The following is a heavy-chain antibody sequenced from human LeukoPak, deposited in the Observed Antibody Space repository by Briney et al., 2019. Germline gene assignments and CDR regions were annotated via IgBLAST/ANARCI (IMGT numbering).Heavy chain of an antibody. J-gene: IGHJ4*02. Sequence: SETLSLTCTVSGGSISSGDYYWSWIRQPPGKGLEWIGYIYYSGSTYYNPSLKSRVTISVDTSKNQFSVKLSSVTAADTAVYYCARVVRQTRRLDYWGQGTLVTVSS. CDR3: ARVVRQTRRLDY. CDR1: GGSISSGDYY. V-gene: IGHV4-30-4*01. CDR2: IYYSGST.